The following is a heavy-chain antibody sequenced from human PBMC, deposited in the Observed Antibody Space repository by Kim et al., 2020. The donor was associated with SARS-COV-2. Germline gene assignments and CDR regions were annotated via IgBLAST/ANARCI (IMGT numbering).Heavy chain of an antibody. J-gene: IGHJ6*02. CDR3: ARDRLSRLMITFGGVIDYGMDV. CDR1: GFTFSSYG. CDR2: IWYDGSYK. V-gene: IGHV3-33*01. Sequence: GGSLRLSCAASGFTFSSYGMHWVRQAPGKGLEWVAVIWYDGSYKYYADSVKGRFTISRDNSKNTLYLQMNSLRAEDTAVYYCARDRLSRLMITFGGVIDYGMDVWGQGTTVTVSS. D-gene: IGHD3-16*02.